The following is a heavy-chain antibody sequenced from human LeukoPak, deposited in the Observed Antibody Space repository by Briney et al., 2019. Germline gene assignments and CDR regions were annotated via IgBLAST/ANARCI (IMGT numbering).Heavy chain of an antibody. CDR3: ARGLRTIFEVVTQYYFDY. Sequence: GASVKVSCKASGYTFTSYDINWVRQATGQGLEWMGWMNPNSGNTGYAQKFQGRVTMTRNTSISTAYMELSSLRSEDTAVYYCARGLRTIFEVVTQYYFDYWGQGTLVTVSS. V-gene: IGHV1-8*01. CDR2: MNPNSGNT. CDR1: GYTFTSYD. D-gene: IGHD3-3*01. J-gene: IGHJ4*02.